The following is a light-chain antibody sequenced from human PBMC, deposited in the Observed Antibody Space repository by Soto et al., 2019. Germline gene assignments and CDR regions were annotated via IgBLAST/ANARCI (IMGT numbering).Light chain of an antibody. CDR1: QSISSY. J-gene: IGKJ1*01. Sequence: DIQMTQSPSSLSASVGDRVTITCRASQSISSYLNWYQQKPGKAPKLLIYAASSLQSGVPSRFSGSGSGTDFTLTISSLQPEDFATYYCQQYNDYSGMFGQGTKVDI. V-gene: IGKV1-39*01. CDR3: QQYNDYSGM. CDR2: AAS.